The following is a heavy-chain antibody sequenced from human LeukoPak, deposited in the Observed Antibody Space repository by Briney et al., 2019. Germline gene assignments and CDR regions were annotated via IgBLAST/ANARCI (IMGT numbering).Heavy chain of an antibody. CDR2: IYYGVST. CDR1: GVSITRSSYY. CDR3: ARGAQNDFWSGYYGLAYSYYMDV. V-gene: IGHV4-39*07. D-gene: IGHD3-3*01. Sequence: PSETLSLTCNVSGVSITRSSYYWGWIRQPPGKGLEWIGTIYYGVSTYSNPSLKSRVTISVDTSKNQFSLKLNSVTAADTAVYFCARGAQNDFWSGYYGLAYSYYMDVWGKGTTVTVSS. J-gene: IGHJ6*03.